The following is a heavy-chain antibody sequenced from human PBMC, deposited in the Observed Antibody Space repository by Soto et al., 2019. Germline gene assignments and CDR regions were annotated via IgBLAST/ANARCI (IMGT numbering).Heavy chain of an antibody. Sequence: GGSLRLSCAASGFTFSSYGMHWVRQAPGKGLEWVAVIWYDGSNKYYADSVKGRFTISRDNSKNTLYLQMNCLRAEDTAVYYCARDPINDFWSGYSSYYYYYYGLDVWGQGTTVTVSS. CDR1: GFTFSSYG. CDR3: ARDPINDFWSGYSSYYYYYYGLDV. V-gene: IGHV3-33*01. J-gene: IGHJ6*02. CDR2: IWYDGSNK. D-gene: IGHD3-3*01.